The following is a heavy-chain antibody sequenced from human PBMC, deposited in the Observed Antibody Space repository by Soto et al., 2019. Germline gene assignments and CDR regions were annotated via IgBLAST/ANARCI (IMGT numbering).Heavy chain of an antibody. Sequence: ASVKVSCKASGYTFTSYAMHWVRQAPGQGLEWMGIINPSGGSTSYAQKFQGRVTITRDTSTSTVYMELSSLRSEDTAVYYCARGFYDSSGSHDAFDIWGQGTMVTVSS. D-gene: IGHD3-22*01. V-gene: IGHV1-46*01. CDR1: GYTFTSYA. CDR2: INPSGGST. CDR3: ARGFYDSSGSHDAFDI. J-gene: IGHJ3*02.